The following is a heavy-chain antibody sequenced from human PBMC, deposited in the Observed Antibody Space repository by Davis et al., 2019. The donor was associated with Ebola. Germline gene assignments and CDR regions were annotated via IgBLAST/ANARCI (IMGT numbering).Heavy chain of an antibody. J-gene: IGHJ2*01. D-gene: IGHD2-2*01. Sequence: SETLSLTCTVSGGSISSYYWSWIRQPPGKGLEWIGYIYYSGSTNYNPSLKSRVTISVDTSKNQFSLKLSSVTAADTAVYYCARQDVVPAARSYWYFDLWGRGTLVTVSS. CDR1: GGSISSYY. CDR2: IYYSGST. V-gene: IGHV4-59*01. CDR3: ARQDVVPAARSYWYFDL.